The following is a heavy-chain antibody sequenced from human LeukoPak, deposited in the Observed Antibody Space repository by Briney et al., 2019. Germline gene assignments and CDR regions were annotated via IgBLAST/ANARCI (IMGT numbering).Heavy chain of an antibody. CDR3: ATGDSGRGPFDC. CDR1: GYTFTSYG. V-gene: IGHV1-69*06. Sequence: GASVKVSCKASGYTFTSYGISWVRQAPGQGLEWMGGIIPVFGTADYAQKFQGRITITADTSTSTVYMEWSSLRFEDTAIYFCATGDSGRGPFDCWGQGTLVTVSS. D-gene: IGHD5-12*01. CDR2: IIPVFGTA. J-gene: IGHJ4*02.